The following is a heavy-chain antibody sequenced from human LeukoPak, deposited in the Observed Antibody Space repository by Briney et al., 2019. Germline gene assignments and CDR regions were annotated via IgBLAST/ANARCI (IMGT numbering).Heavy chain of an antibody. Sequence: ASVKVSCKASGYTFTSYGISWVRQAPGQGLEWMGWISAYNGNTNYAQKLQGRVTMTTDTSTSTAYMELRSLRSDDTAVYYCARALGYCSGGSCYSSAEYFQHWGQGTLVTVSS. CDR1: GYTFTSYG. J-gene: IGHJ1*01. CDR3: ARALGYCSGGSCYSSAEYFQH. D-gene: IGHD2-15*01. CDR2: ISAYNGNT. V-gene: IGHV1-18*01.